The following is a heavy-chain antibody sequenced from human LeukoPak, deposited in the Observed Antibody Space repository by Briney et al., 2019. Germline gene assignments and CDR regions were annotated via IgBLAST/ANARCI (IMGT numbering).Heavy chain of an antibody. D-gene: IGHD6-13*01. CDR3: ARGNSSSWYVRPFDY. CDR2: INHSGST. Sequence: SETLSLTCAVHGGSFSGYYWSWIHQPPGKGLEWIGEINHSGSTNYNPSLKSRVTISVDTSKNQFSLKLSSVTAADTAVYYCARGNSSSWYVRPFDYWGQGTLVTVSS. V-gene: IGHV4-34*01. CDR1: GGSFSGYY. J-gene: IGHJ4*02.